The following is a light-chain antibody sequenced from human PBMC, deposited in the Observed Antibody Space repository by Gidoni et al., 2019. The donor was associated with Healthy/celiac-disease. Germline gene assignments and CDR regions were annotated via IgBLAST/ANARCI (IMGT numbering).Light chain of an antibody. V-gene: IGKV1-39*01. CDR3: QQSYSTPGT. Sequence: IQMTQSPSSLSASVGDRVTITCRASQSISSYLNWYQQKPGKAPKLLIYAASSLQSGVPSRLSGSGSGTDFTITSSRLQPEDFATYYCQQSYSTPGTFGQGTRLEIK. J-gene: IGKJ5*01. CDR1: QSISSY. CDR2: AAS.